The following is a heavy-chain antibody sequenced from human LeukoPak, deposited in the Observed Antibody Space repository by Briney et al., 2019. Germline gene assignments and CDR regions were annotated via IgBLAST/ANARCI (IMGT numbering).Heavy chain of an antibody. CDR2: ISSSGSTI. CDR3: ARAAQLDFWAHGMDV. Sequence: PGGSLRLSCAASGFTFSSYEMNWVRQAPGKGLKWVSYISSSGSTIYYADSVKGRSTISRDNAKNSLYLQMNSLRAEDTAVYYCARAAQLDFWAHGMDVWGQGTTVTVSS. V-gene: IGHV3-48*03. J-gene: IGHJ6*02. D-gene: IGHD3-3*01. CDR1: GFTFSSYE.